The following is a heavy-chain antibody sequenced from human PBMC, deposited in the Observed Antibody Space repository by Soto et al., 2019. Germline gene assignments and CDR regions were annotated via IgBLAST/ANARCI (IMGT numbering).Heavy chain of an antibody. CDR1: GFTFSSYN. CDR3: ARDSRNYYYYMDV. Sequence: EVQLVESGGGLVQPGGSLRLSCAASGFTFSSYNMNWVRQAPGKGLEWISDISLSSSTIFYEDSVKGRFTISRDNAKNSLYLQMNSLRAEDTAVYYCARDSRNYYYYMDVWGKGTTVTVSS. V-gene: IGHV3-48*01. CDR2: ISLSSSTI. J-gene: IGHJ6*03.